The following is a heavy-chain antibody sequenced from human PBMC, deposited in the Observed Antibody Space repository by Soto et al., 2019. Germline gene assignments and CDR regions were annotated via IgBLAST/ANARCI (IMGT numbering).Heavy chain of an antibody. Sequence: QVQLVESGGGVVQPGRSLRLSCAASGFTFSSYGMHWVRQAPGKGLEWVAVISYDGSNKYYADSVKGRFTISRDNSKNTLYLQMNRLRAEDTAVYYCAKVVGRAVADTYYFDYWGQGTLVTVSS. CDR1: GFTFSSYG. CDR2: ISYDGSNK. V-gene: IGHV3-30*18. J-gene: IGHJ4*02. D-gene: IGHD6-19*01. CDR3: AKVVGRAVADTYYFDY.